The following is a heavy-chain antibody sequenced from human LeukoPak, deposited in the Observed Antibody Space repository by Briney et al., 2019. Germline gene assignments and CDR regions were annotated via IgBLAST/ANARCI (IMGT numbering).Heavy chain of an antibody. CDR3: ARVRQALATAGKVFDY. D-gene: IGHD6-13*01. CDR2: IYYSGST. V-gene: IGHV4-59*01. CDR1: GGPISSYY. J-gene: IGHJ4*02. Sequence: SETLSLTCTVSGGPISSYYWSWIRQPPGKGLEWIGYIYYSGSTNYNPSLKSRVTISVDTSKNQFSLKLSSVTAADTAVYYCARVRQALATAGKVFDYWGQGTLVTVSS.